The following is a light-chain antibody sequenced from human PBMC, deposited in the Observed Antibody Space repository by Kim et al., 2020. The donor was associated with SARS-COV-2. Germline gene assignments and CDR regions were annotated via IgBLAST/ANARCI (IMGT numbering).Light chain of an antibody. V-gene: IGLV1-40*01. Sequence: QSVLTQPPSVSGAPGQRVTISCTGSSSNIGAGYNVHWYQQLPGTAPKLLIYGNNNRPPGVPDRFSGSKYGTSASLAITGLQAEDEADYYCQSYDSSLRVFGSGTKVIVL. CDR3: QSYDSSLRV. J-gene: IGLJ1*01. CDR1: SSNIGAGYN. CDR2: GNN.